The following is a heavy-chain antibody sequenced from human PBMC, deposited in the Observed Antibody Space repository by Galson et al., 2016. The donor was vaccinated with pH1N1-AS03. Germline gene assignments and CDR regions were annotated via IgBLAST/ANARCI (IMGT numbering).Heavy chain of an antibody. D-gene: IGHD3-10*01. Sequence: QSGAEVKKPGESLKIYCQGSGYNFTNYWIGWLRQMPGKGPELMGIISPGDSDMRYNPSFQGQVAMSADKSISAAYLQWSSLKASDTAIYYCARTSGSRTYPFDSWGQGALVTVSS. J-gene: IGHJ4*02. CDR1: GYNFTNYW. CDR3: ARTSGSRTYPFDS. CDR2: ISPGDSDM. V-gene: IGHV5-51*01.